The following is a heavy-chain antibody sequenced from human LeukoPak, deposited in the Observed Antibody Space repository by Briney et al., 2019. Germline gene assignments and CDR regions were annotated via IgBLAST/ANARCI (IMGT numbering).Heavy chain of an antibody. V-gene: IGHV3-21*01. Sequence: GGSLRLSCAASGFTFSSYSMNWVRQAPGKGLEWVSSISSSSYIYYADPVKGRFTISRDNAKNSLYLQMNSLRAEDTAVYYCASNLWFGELLNNYWGQGTLVTVSS. D-gene: IGHD3-10*01. CDR2: ISSSSYI. J-gene: IGHJ4*02. CDR1: GFTFSSYS. CDR3: ASNLWFGELLNNY.